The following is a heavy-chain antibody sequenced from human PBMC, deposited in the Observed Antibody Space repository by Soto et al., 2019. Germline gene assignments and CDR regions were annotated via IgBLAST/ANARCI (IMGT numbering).Heavy chain of an antibody. J-gene: IGHJ6*02. CDR2: IIPIFGTA. CDR1: GGTFSSYA. V-gene: IGHV1-69*01. CDR3: ARGIHQVAAPIKASHYGMDV. D-gene: IGHD2-15*01. Sequence: QVQLVQSGAEVKKPGSSVKVSCKASGGTFSSYAISWVRQAPGQGLEWMGGIIPIFGTANYAQKFQGRVTLPADESTRTAYIELSSLTSEDTAVYYCARGIHQVAAPIKASHYGMDVWGQGTTVTVSS.